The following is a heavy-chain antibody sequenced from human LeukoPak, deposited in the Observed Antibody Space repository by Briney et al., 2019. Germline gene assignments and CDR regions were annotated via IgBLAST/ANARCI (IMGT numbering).Heavy chain of an antibody. V-gene: IGHV3-30*03. D-gene: IGHD6-13*01. Sequence: GGSLRLSCAASGFTFSSYGMHWVRQAPGKGLEWVAVISYDGSNKYYADSVKGRFTISRDNSKNTLYLQMNSLRAEDTAVYYCARDLIAAAGTVWFDPWGQGTLVTVSS. CDR1: GFTFSSYG. CDR2: ISYDGSNK. J-gene: IGHJ5*02. CDR3: ARDLIAAAGTVWFDP.